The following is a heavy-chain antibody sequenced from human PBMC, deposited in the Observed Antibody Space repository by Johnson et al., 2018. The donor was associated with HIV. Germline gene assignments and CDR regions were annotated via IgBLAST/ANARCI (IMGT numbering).Heavy chain of an antibody. Sequence: VQLVESGGGVVQPGRSLRLSCAASGFTFTNFALDWVRQAPGKGLEWVSDISSSGRSIYYADSVKGRFTISRDNSKNTLYLQMNSLRAEDTAVYYCAREGYDSSGYSDAFDIWGQGTMVTVSS. V-gene: IGHV3-48*01. CDR3: AREGYDSSGYSDAFDI. J-gene: IGHJ3*02. D-gene: IGHD3-22*01. CDR1: GFTFTNFA. CDR2: ISSSGRSI.